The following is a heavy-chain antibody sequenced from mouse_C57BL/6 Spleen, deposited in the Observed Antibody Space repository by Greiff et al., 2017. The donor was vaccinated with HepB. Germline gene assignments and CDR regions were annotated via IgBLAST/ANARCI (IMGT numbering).Heavy chain of an antibody. CDR2: INPNNGGT. CDR3: AREGIYYSNYDFDY. J-gene: IGHJ2*01. Sequence: EVKLMESGPELVKPGASVKMSCKASGYTFTDYNMHWVKQSHGKSLEWIGYINPNNGGTSYNQKFKGKATLTVNKSSSTAYMELRSLTSEDSAVYYCAREGIYYSNYDFDYWGRGTTLTVSS. CDR1: GYTFTDYN. D-gene: IGHD2-5*01. V-gene: IGHV1-22*01.